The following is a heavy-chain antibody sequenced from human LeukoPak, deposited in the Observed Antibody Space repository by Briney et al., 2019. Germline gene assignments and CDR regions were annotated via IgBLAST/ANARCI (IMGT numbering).Heavy chain of an antibody. D-gene: IGHD2-8*01. CDR2: IYSSGST. J-gene: IGHJ4*02. V-gene: IGHV4-39*07. CDR1: GDSISSSSSY. Sequence: PSETLSLTCTVSGDSISSSSSYWGWICQPPGKGLEWIGSIYSSGSTYYNTSLKSRVTIPVDTSNNQFSLKLSSVTAADTVVYYCARVYGPVDYWGQGTLVTVSS. CDR3: ARVYGPVDY.